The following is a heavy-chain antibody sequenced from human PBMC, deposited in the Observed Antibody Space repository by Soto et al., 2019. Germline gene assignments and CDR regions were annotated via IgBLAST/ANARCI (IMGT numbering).Heavy chain of an antibody. Sequence: SEPLTLTCPVPVGSISSYYWSWIRQPPGKGLEWIGYIYYSGSTNYNPSLKSRVTISVDTSKNQFSLKLSSVTAADTAVYYCARVRDFWSGYHIDYWGQGTLVTVSS. CDR3: ARVRDFWSGYHIDY. J-gene: IGHJ4*02. CDR1: VGSISSYY. V-gene: IGHV4-59*01. D-gene: IGHD3-3*01. CDR2: IYYSGST.